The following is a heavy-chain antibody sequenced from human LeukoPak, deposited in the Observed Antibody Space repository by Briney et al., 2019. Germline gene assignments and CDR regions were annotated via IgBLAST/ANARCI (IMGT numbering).Heavy chain of an antibody. Sequence: SQTLSLTCTVSGGSISSVSNYRSWIRQPAGKGLEWIGRIYTSGSTDYSPSLKSRATISVDTSKNQFSLKLSSVTAADTAMYYCARVSAGYNYARIDYWGQGTLVTVSS. V-gene: IGHV4-61*02. CDR1: GGSISSVSNY. CDR2: IYTSGST. CDR3: ARVSAGYNYARIDY. J-gene: IGHJ4*02. D-gene: IGHD5-24*01.